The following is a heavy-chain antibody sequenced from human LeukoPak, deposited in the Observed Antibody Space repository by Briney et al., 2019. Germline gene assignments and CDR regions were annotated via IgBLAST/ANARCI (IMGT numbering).Heavy chain of an antibody. J-gene: IGHJ3*02. CDR1: GFTFSSYW. CDR3: ARRLIEARLAFDI. Sequence: GGSLRLSCAASGFTFSSYWMSWVRQVPGKGLEWVSYISSSGTSIYYADSVKGRFTISRDNAKKSLYLQMNSLRAEDTAVYYCARRLIEARLAFDIWGQGTMVTVSS. CDR2: ISSSGTSI. D-gene: IGHD3-22*01. V-gene: IGHV3-48*04.